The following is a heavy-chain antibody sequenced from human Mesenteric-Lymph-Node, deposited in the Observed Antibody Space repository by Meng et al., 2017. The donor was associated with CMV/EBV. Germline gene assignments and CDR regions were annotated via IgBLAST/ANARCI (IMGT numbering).Heavy chain of an antibody. D-gene: IGHD3-3*01. J-gene: IGHJ5*02. Sequence: SETLSLTCTVSGDSISSSSSYYWGWIRQPPGKGLEWIANIYYSGNTYYNPSLKSRVTISVDTSKNQFSLKLSPVTAADTAVYYCATYNTIFNWFDPWGQGTLVTVSS. CDR2: IYYSGNT. CDR1: GDSISSSSSYY. V-gene: IGHV4-39*07. CDR3: ATYNTIFNWFDP.